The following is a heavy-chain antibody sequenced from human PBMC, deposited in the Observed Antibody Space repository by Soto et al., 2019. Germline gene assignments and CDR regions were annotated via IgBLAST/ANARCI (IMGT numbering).Heavy chain of an antibody. J-gene: IGHJ4*02. CDR3: VRGGEAGDAFDY. D-gene: IGHD2-21*02. CDR1: GGSLSSYY. Sequence: NPSETLSLTCTVSGGSLSSYYWSWIRQPPGRGLEWIGYIYYRGNTKYNPSLKSRLTISVDTSENQFSLKVSSVTAADTAVYYCVRGGEAGDAFDYWGRGTQVTVSS. V-gene: IGHV4-59*01. CDR2: IYYRGNT.